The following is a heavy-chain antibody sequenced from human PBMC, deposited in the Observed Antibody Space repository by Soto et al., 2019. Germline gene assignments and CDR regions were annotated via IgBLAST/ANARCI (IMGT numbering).Heavy chain of an antibody. CDR2: IYPGDSDT. CDR3: ARQGGRGAYYYYGMDV. CDR1: GYSFTSYW. Sequence: GESLKISCKGSGYSFTSYWIGWVRQMPGKGLEWMGIIYPGDSDTRYSPSFQGQVTISADKSISTAYLQWSSLKASDTVMYYCARQGGRGAYYYYGMDVWGQGTTVTVYS. D-gene: IGHD1-26*01. J-gene: IGHJ6*02. V-gene: IGHV5-51*01.